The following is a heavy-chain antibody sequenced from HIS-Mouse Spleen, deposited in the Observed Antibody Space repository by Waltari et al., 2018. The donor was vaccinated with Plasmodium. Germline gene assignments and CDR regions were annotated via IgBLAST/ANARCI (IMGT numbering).Heavy chain of an antibody. CDR3: ASSGSGSYYY. D-gene: IGHD3-10*01. CDR2: INHRGST. CDR1: GGSFSGYY. V-gene: IGHV4-34*01. J-gene: IGHJ4*02. Sequence: QVQLQQWGAGLLKPSETLSLTCAVYGGSFSGYYWSWIRQPPGKGLEWIGEINHRGSTNYNPYLKSRVTISVDTSKNQFSLKLSSVTAADTAVYYCASSGSGSYYYWGQGTLVTVSS.